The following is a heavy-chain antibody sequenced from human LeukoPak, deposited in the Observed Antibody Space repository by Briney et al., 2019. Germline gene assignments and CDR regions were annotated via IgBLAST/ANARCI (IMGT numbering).Heavy chain of an antibody. V-gene: IGHV1-3*03. J-gene: IGHJ4*02. D-gene: IGHD1-26*01. CDR2: INAGNGNT. Sequence: ASVKVSCKASGYTFTTYTIHWVRQAPGQRLEWMGWINAGNGNTKYSQEFQDRVTITRDTSASTAYMELSSLRAEDTAVYYCARHIVGPITSHFDYWGQGTLVTVSS. CDR3: ARHIVGPITSHFDY. CDR1: GYTFTTYT.